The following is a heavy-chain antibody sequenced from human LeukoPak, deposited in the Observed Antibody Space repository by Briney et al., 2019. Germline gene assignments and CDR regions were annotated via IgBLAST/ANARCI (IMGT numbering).Heavy chain of an antibody. V-gene: IGHV3-23*01. Sequence: GGSLRLSCAASGFTFSSYAMSWVRQAPGKGLEWVSAISGSGGSTYYADSVKGRFTISRDNSKNTLYLQMNSLRAEDTAVYYCAKDLAYYYDSSGYYNWWGQGTLVTVSS. CDR3: AKDLAYYYDSSGYYNW. CDR2: ISGSGGST. CDR1: GFTFSSYA. J-gene: IGHJ4*02. D-gene: IGHD3-22*01.